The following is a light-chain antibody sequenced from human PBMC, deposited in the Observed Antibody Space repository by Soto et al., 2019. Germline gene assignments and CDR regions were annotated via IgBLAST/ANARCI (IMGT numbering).Light chain of an antibody. J-gene: IGKJ4*01. Sequence: DIQMTQSPSTLSASVGDRVIITCRASQSIGKWLAWYQQRPGKAPKLLIYDASNLESGVPPRFSGSTSGTEFALTVSSLQPDDIAAYYSRQYYTYGLCVGGGTKV. V-gene: IGKV1-5*01. CDR3: RQYYTYGLC. CDR1: QSIGKW. CDR2: DAS.